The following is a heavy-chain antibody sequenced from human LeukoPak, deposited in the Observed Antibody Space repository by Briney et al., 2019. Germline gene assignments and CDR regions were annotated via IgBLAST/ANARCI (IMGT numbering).Heavy chain of an antibody. CDR3: ARDVGFIVGATPGAFDI. CDR2: IRTTAEGAKYA. CDR1: GFSFTDYP. J-gene: IGHJ3*02. Sequence: GGSLRLSCATSGFSFTDYPMNWVRQAPGKGLEWISNIRTTAEGAKYAYYADSVKGRVTISRDDGKNTVYLQMNSLRADDTAVYYCARDVGFIVGATPGAFDIWGQGTMVTVSS. V-gene: IGHV3-48*01. D-gene: IGHD1-26*01.